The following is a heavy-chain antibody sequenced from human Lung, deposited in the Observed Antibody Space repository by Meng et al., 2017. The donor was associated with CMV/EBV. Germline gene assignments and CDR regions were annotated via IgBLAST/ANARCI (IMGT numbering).Heavy chain of an antibody. CDR3: ARGSSGSYWYFDL. J-gene: IGHJ2*01. CDR2: LYPADSDT. Sequence: GGSLRLSCKGSGYTFSHEWIGWVRQTPGKGLDWMGILYPADSDTRYSPSFQGRITISADMSTSTAYLQWTSLKASDIGIYYCARGSSGSYWYFDLWGRGTLVTVSS. D-gene: IGHD3-10*01. V-gene: IGHV5-51*01. CDR1: GYTFSHEW.